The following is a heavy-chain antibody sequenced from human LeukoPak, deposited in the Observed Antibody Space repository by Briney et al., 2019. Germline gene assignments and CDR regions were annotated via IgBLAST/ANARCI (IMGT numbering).Heavy chain of an antibody. CDR2: IYSGGST. V-gene: IGHV3-66*01. CDR1: GFTVSSNY. Sequence: GGSLRLSCAASGFTVSSNYMSWVRQAPGKGLEWVSVIYSGGSTYYADSVRGRFTISRDNSKNTLYLQMNSLRAEDTAVYYCARESHSGLFDYWGQGTLVTVSS. D-gene: IGHD5-12*01. CDR3: ARESHSGLFDY. J-gene: IGHJ4*02.